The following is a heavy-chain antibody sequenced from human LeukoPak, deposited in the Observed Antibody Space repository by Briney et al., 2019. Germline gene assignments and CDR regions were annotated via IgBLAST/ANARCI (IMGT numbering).Heavy chain of an antibody. Sequence: PGGSLRLSCVASGFAFSNFEMNWVRQAPGKGLEWISYISGTGSAKHYADSVKGRFTISRDNAKNSLSLQMNSLRAEDTAVYYCAKDKHRDGYGIFDYWGQGTLVTVSS. CDR2: ISGTGSAK. CDR1: GFAFSNFE. V-gene: IGHV3-48*03. D-gene: IGHD5-24*01. J-gene: IGHJ4*02. CDR3: AKDKHRDGYGIFDY.